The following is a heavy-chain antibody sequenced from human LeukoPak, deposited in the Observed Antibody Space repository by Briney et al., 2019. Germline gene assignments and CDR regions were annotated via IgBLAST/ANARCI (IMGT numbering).Heavy chain of an antibody. CDR3: ARNGMAAAGDY. D-gene: IGHD6-13*01. V-gene: IGHV1-46*01. J-gene: IGHJ4*02. CDR2: INPSGGST. Sequence: ASVKVSCKASGYTFTSYYMHWVRQAPGQGLEGMGLINPSGGSTSYAQKFQGRVTMTRDTSTSTVYMELSSLRSEDTAVYYCARNGMAAAGDYWGQGTLVTVSS. CDR1: GYTFTSYY.